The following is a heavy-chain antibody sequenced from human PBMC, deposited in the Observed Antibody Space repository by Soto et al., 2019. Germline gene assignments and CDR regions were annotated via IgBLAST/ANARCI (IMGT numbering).Heavy chain of an antibody. CDR1: GGSFSGYY. V-gene: IGHV4-34*01. J-gene: IGHJ6*03. D-gene: IGHD5-12*01. CDR3: ARGRQIVATITYYYYYMDV. Sequence: PSETLSLTCAVYGGSFSGYYWSWIRQPPGKGLEWIGEINHSGSTNYNPSLKSRVTISVDTSKNQFSLKLSSVTAADTAVYYCARGRQIVATITYYYYYMDVWGKGTTGTVSS. CDR2: INHSGST.